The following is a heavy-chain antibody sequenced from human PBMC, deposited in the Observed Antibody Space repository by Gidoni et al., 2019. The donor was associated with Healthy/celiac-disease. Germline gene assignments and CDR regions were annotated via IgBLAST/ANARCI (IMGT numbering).Heavy chain of an antibody. CDR2: ISSSSSYI. CDR1: GFTFSSYS. J-gene: IGHJ6*02. Sequence: EVQLVESGGGLVKPGGSLRLSCAASGFTFSSYSMNWVRQAPGKGLEWVSSISSSSSYIYYADSVKGRFTISRDNAKNSLYLQMNSLRAEDTAVYYCARVWANSPVRGMDVWGQGTTVTVSS. V-gene: IGHV3-21*01. D-gene: IGHD3-10*01. CDR3: ARVWANSPVRGMDV.